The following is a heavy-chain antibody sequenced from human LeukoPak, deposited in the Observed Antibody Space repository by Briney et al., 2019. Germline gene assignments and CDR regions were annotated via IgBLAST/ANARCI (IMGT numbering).Heavy chain of an antibody. CDR3: ARRGFGDWFDP. CDR1: GGSISSGGYY. D-gene: IGHD3-10*01. V-gene: IGHV4-31*03. CDR2: IYYSGST. J-gene: IGHJ5*02. Sequence: SETLSLTCTVSGGSISSGGYYWSWIRQRPGKGLEWIGYIYYSGSTYYNPSLKSRVTISVDTSKNQFSLKLSSVTAADTAVYYCARRGFGDWFDPWGQGTLVTVSS.